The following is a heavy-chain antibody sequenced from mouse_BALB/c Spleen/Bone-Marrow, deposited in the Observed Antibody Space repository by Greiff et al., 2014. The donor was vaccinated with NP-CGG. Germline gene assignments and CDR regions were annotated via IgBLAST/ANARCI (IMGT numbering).Heavy chain of an antibody. V-gene: IGHV1-4*01. D-gene: IGHD1-1*02. Sequence: VQLKESGAELARPGASVKMSCKASGYTFTSYTMHWVKQGPGQGLEWIGYINPSSGYTNYNQKFKDKATLTADKSSSTAYMQLSSLTSEDSAVYYCARDWTIPFAYWGQGTLVTVSA. CDR1: GYTFTSYT. CDR3: ARDWTIPFAY. CDR2: INPSSGYT. J-gene: IGHJ3*01.